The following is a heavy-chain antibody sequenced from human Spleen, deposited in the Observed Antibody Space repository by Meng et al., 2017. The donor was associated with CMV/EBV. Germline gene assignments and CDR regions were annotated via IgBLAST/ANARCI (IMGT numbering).Heavy chain of an antibody. V-gene: IGHV3-74*03. CDR2: INRDGSST. J-gene: IGHJ4*02. Sequence: GGPLRLSCAVSGITITSHWMHWVRQVPGRGLVWVSRINRDGSSTAYADSVKGRFTISRDNTKNTLHLQMNSLRAEDSAVYYCAREGLLVGDPFDYWGQGNLVTVSS. CDR3: AREGLLVGDPFDY. CDR1: GITITSHW. D-gene: IGHD1-26*01.